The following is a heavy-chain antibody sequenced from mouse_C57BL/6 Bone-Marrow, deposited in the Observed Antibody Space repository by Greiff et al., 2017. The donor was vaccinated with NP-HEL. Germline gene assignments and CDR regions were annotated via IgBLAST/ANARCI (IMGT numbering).Heavy chain of an antibody. D-gene: IGHD2-10*01. CDR1: GFTFSSYA. J-gene: IGHJ3*01. Sequence: VQVVESGGGLVKPGGSLKLSCAASGFTFSSYAMSWVRQTPEKRLEWVATISDGGSYTYYPDNVEGRFTISRDNAKNNLYLQMSHLKSEDTAMYYCASRLLSFAYGGQGTLVTVSA. V-gene: IGHV5-4*01. CDR2: ISDGGSYT. CDR3: ASRLLSFAY.